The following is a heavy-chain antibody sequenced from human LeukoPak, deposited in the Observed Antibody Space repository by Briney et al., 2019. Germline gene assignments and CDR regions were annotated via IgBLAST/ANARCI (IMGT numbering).Heavy chain of an antibody. CDR1: GYTFTGYY. CDR3: GTLLSNGPFDY. V-gene: IGHV1-2*02. CDR2: IYPNSGTT. Sequence: GASVKVSCKASGYTFTGYYMHWVRQAPGQGLEWMGYIYPNSGTTKYAQKFQGRVTMTRDTSISTAYMELSGLRSDDTAVYRCGTLLSNGPFDYWGQGSLVTVSS. J-gene: IGHJ4*02.